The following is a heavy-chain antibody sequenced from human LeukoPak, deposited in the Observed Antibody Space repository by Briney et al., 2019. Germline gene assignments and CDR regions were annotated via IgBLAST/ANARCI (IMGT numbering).Heavy chain of an antibody. CDR2: IIPILGIA. J-gene: IGHJ4*02. CDR3: ASGLYGSGSYCTY. D-gene: IGHD3-10*01. CDR1: GGTFSSYA. Sequence: ASVKVSCKASGGTFSSYAISWVRQAPGQGLEWMGRIIPILGIANYAQKFQGRVTITADKSTSTAYMELGSLRSEDTAVYYCASGLYGSGSYCTYWGQGTLVTVSS. V-gene: IGHV1-69*04.